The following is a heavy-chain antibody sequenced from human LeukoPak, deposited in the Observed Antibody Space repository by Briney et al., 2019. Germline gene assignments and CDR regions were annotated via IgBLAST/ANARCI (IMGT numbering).Heavy chain of an antibody. V-gene: IGHV1-2*02. J-gene: IGHJ4*02. CDR3: ARVREMATIAIDY. Sequence: AXVKVSCKASGYTFTGYYMHWVRQAPGQGIEWMGWINPNSGGTNYAQKFQGRVTMTRDTSISTAYMELSRLRSDDTAVYYCARVREMATIAIDYWGQGTLVTVSS. CDR1: GYTFTGYY. CDR2: INPNSGGT. D-gene: IGHD5-24*01.